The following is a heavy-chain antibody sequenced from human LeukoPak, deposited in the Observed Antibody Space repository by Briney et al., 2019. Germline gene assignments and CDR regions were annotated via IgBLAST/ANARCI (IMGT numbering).Heavy chain of an antibody. D-gene: IGHD3-22*01. CDR3: ARDRRRYYYDSSGYFDAFDI. CDR2: ISSSSSYI. V-gene: IGHV3-21*01. Sequence: GGSLRLSCAASGFPFSSFVMNWVRQAPGKGLEWVSSISSSSSYIYYADSVKGRFTISRDNAKNSLYLQMNSLRAEDTAVYYCARDRRRYYYDSSGYFDAFDIWGQGTMVTVSS. J-gene: IGHJ3*02. CDR1: GFPFSSFV.